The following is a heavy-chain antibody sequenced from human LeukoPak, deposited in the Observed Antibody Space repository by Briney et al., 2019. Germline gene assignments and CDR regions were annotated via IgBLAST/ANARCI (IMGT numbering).Heavy chain of an antibody. CDR1: GFTFSNYG. CDR2: IWYDGSNK. D-gene: IGHD3-10*01. V-gene: IGHV3-33*01. J-gene: IGHJ4*02. CDR3: ARGFGD. Sequence: PGGSLRLSCAASGFTFSNYGIHWVRQAPGKGLEWVAFIWYDGSNKYYADSVKGRFTISRDNSKNTLYLQMNSLRAEDTAVYYCARGFGDWGQGTLVTVA.